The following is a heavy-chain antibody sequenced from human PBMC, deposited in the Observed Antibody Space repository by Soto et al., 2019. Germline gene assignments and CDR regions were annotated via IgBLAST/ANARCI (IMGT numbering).Heavy chain of an antibody. CDR1: GDTSTIYG. J-gene: IGHJ4*02. CDR3: ARGYSSGYYDS. V-gene: IGHV1-18*01. CDR2: ISTYNGNT. Sequence: VQLVQSGAEVKKPGASVKVSCKASGDTSTIYGFTWVRQARGQGLEWMGWISTYNGNTNYAQKLQGRVTVTTDTSTNTAYLELRSLRSDDTAVYYCARGYSSGYYDSWGQGTLVTVSS. D-gene: IGHD6-19*01.